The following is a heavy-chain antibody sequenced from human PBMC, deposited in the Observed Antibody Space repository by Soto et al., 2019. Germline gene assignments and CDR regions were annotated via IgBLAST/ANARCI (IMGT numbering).Heavy chain of an antibody. J-gene: IGHJ4*02. V-gene: IGHV1-18*01. Sequence: QVQLVQSGAEVKKPGASVKVSCKASGYTFISYGINWVRQAPGQGLEWMGWISVYNGNTNYAQKLQGRVTMTTDTSTSTAYMELRSLRSDDTAVYYCARAEGCSGGSCPSYAYFDYWGQGTLVTVS. CDR3: ARAEGCSGGSCPSYAYFDY. CDR2: ISVYNGNT. CDR1: GYTFISYG. D-gene: IGHD2-15*01.